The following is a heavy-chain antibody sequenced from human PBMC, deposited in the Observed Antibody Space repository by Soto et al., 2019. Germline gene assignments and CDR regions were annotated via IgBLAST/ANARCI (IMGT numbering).Heavy chain of an antibody. D-gene: IGHD3-10*01. V-gene: IGHV1-69*01. CDR2: IIPIFGTA. J-gene: IGHJ6*02. CDR3: ARDSTTLWFGELLPAGMDV. Sequence: QVQLVQSGAEVKKPGSSVKVSCKASGGTFSSYAISWVRQAPGQGLEWMGGIIPIFGTANYAQKFQGRVTITADESTSTAYMELSILRSEDTAVYYCARDSTTLWFGELLPAGMDVWGQGTTVTVSS. CDR1: GGTFSSYA.